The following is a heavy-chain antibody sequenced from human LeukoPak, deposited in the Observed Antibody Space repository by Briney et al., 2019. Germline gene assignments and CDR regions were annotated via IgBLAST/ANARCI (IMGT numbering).Heavy chain of an antibody. CDR1: GFTFSSYA. Sequence: GGSLRLSCAASGFTFSSYAMNWVRQAPGKRLEWVSSIIGSGRDTYYADSVKGRITISRDNSKNTVYLQMNSLRAEDTAVYYCAKHFYYDISGYTHYWGQGTLVTVSS. CDR2: IIGSGRDT. J-gene: IGHJ4*02. CDR3: AKHFYYDISGYTHY. V-gene: IGHV3-23*01. D-gene: IGHD3-22*01.